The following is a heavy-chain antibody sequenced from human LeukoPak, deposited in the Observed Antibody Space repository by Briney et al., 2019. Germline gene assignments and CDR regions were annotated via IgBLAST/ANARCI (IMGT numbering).Heavy chain of an antibody. CDR3: ARGPTAAAGTYWFDP. CDR1: GFTFSSYT. CDR2: SNTTSSYI. D-gene: IGHD6-13*01. J-gene: IGHJ5*02. V-gene: IGHV3-21*01. Sequence: GGSLRLSCAASGFTFSSYTMNWVRQAPGKGLEWVSSSNTTSSYIYYADSVKGRFTISRDNAKNSLYLHMTSLRAEDTAVYYCARGPTAAAGTYWFDPWGQGTLVTVSS.